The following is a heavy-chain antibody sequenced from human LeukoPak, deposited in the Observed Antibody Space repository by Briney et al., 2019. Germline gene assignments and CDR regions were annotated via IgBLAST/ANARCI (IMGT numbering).Heavy chain of an antibody. V-gene: IGHV3-23*01. CDR2: ISGSGGST. CDR1: GFTFSSYA. CDR3: AKDRRIRGVIDNNWFDP. Sequence: GGSLRLSCAASGFTFSSYAMSWVRQAPGKGLEWVSAISGSGGSTYYADSVKGRFTISRDNSKNTLYLQMNSLRAADTAVYYCAKDRRIRGVIDNNWFDPWGQGTLVTVSS. D-gene: IGHD3-10*01. J-gene: IGHJ5*02.